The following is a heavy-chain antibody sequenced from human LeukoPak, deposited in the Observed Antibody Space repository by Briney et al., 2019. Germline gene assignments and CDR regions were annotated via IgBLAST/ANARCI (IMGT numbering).Heavy chain of an antibody. V-gene: IGHV3-15*04. CDR2: IESKTDGGTT. CDR3: VRDQYCASSSCPGAFDL. D-gene: IGHD2-2*01. J-gene: IGHJ3*01. Sequence: PGGSLRLSCAASGFNFYYDWMSWVRQAPGKGLEWVGRIESKTDGGTTEYAAPVKGRFTISRDDSRNTLYLQMSSLKTEDTAVYYCVRDQYCASSSCPGAFDLWGQGTVVTVSS. CDR1: GFNFYYDW.